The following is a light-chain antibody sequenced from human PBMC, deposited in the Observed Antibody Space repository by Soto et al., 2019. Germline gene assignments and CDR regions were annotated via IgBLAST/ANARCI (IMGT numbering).Light chain of an antibody. CDR1: QSVSSN. Sequence: ETEMTQSPATLSVSPGERATLSCRASQSVSSNLAWYQQKPGQSPRLLIYGASTRATGIPARFSGSGSGTEFTLTISSLQSEDFAVYYCQQYNNWPLTFGQGTKVDIK. J-gene: IGKJ1*01. CDR3: QQYNNWPLT. CDR2: GAS. V-gene: IGKV3-15*01.